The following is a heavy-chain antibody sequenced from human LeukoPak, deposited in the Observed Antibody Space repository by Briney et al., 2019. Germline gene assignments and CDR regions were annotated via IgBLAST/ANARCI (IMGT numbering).Heavy chain of an antibody. CDR3: ARDLPGGSVFDY. Sequence: SETLSLTRTVSGGSISSYYWSWIRQPAGKGLEWIGRIYTSGSTNYNPSLKSRVTMPVDTSKNQFSLKLSSVTAADTAVYYCARDLPGGSVFDYWGQGTLVTVSS. CDR2: IYTSGST. V-gene: IGHV4-4*07. J-gene: IGHJ4*02. CDR1: GGSISSYY. D-gene: IGHD1-26*01.